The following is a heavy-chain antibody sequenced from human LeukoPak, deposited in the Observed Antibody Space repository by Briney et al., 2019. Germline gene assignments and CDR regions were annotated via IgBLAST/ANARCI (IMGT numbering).Heavy chain of an antibody. V-gene: IGHV3-72*01. D-gene: IGHD6-19*01. CDR2: IRNKVRGYTT. Sequence: GGSLRLSCAASGFIFSDHYMDWVRQAPGRGLEGVARIRNKVRGYTTEYAASVQGRFTISRDDSSNSLYLQMSSLKTEDTAVYFCARGAVAGTNWYFDYWGQGTLVAVSS. CDR1: GFIFSDHY. J-gene: IGHJ4*02. CDR3: ARGAVAGTNWYFDY.